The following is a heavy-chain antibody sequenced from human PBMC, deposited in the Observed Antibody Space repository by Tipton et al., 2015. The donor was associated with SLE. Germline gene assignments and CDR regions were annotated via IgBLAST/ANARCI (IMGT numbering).Heavy chain of an antibody. CDR1: GGSISSYY. D-gene: IGHD6-19*01. J-gene: IGHJ3*02. CDR3: AVAGSRRGAFDI. Sequence: TLSLTCTVSGGSISSYYWSWIRQPPGKGLEWIGDASYSGRPNFNPSLRGRVSISVDTSKNQLSLKLNSVTAADTAVYFCAVAGSRRGAFDICGQGTKVTVSS. CDR2: ASYSGRP. V-gene: IGHV4-59*03.